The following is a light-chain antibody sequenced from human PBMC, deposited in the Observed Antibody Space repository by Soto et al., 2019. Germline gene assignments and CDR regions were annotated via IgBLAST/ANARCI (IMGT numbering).Light chain of an antibody. V-gene: IGKV1-5*03. CDR3: QQYNSYSRT. Sequence: DIHLTQSPSTLSASVGDRVTITCRASQSISSWLAWYQQKPGKAPKLLIYKASSLESGVPSRFSGSGSGTEFTLTISSLQPDDFATYYCQQYNSYSRTFGKGT. CDR1: QSISSW. J-gene: IGKJ1*01. CDR2: KAS.